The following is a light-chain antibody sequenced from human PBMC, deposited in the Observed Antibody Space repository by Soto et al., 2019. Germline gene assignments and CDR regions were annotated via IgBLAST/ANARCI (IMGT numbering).Light chain of an antibody. CDR3: QHYNSYPPWT. CDR1: QSISSW. CDR2: RAP. J-gene: IGKJ1*01. V-gene: IGKV1-5*03. Sequence: DIQMTQSPSTLSASVGDRVTITCRASQSISSWLAWYQQEPGKAPKLLIYRAPSLQSGVPSRFSGSGSGTEFTLTIRSLQPDDFATYYCQHYNSYPPWTFGQGTKVDIK.